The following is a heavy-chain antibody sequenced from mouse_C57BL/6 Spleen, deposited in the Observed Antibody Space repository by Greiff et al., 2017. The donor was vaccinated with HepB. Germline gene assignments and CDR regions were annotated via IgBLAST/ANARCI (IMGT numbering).Heavy chain of an antibody. Sequence: VQLQQPGAELVRPGSSVKLSCKASGYTFTSYWMDWVEQRPGQGLEWIGNIYPSDSETHYNQKFKDKATLTVDKSSSTADMQLSSLTSEDSAVYYCARGDYYGSGYFDVWGTGTTVTVSS. J-gene: IGHJ1*03. CDR1: GYTFTSYW. CDR3: ARGDYYGSGYFDV. CDR2: IYPSDSET. V-gene: IGHV1-61*01. D-gene: IGHD1-1*01.